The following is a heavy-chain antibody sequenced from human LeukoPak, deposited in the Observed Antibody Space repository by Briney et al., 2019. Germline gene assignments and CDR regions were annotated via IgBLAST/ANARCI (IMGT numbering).Heavy chain of an antibody. D-gene: IGHD3-22*01. Sequence: GGSLRLSCAASGFTVSSNYMGWVRQAPGKGLEWVSVIYSGGSTYYADSVKGRFTISRDNSKNTLYLQMNSLRAEDTAVYYCARGEHYYDSSGSPDYWGQGTLVTVSS. J-gene: IGHJ4*02. CDR3: ARGEHYYDSSGSPDY. CDR2: IYSGGST. V-gene: IGHV3-66*01. CDR1: GFTVSSNY.